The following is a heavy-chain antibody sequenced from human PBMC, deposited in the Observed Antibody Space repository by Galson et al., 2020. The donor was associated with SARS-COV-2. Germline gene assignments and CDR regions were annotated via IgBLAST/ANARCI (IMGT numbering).Heavy chain of an antibody. CDR1: GFTFSSYA. CDR3: AREQIAVGDAFDI. Sequence: GEYLKISCAASGFTFSSYAMHWVRQAPGKGLEWVAVISYDGSNKYYADSVKGRFTISRDNSKNTLYLQMNSLRAEDTAVYYCAREQIAVGDAFDIWGQGTMVTVSS. CDR2: ISYDGSNK. J-gene: IGHJ3*02. V-gene: IGHV3-30*04. D-gene: IGHD6-19*01.